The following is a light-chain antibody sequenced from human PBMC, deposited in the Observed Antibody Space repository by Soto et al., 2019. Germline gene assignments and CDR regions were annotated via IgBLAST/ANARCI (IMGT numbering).Light chain of an antibody. CDR2: DAS. V-gene: IGKV3-11*01. J-gene: IGKJ5*01. CDR3: QQRQYWPPTT. Sequence: EIVLTQSPATLSLSPGERATLSCRASQSVSSSYLAWYQQKPGQAPRLLIYDASNRAAGIPARFSGSGSGTDFTLTISSLEPEDFAIYYCQQRQYWPPTTFGQGTRLE. CDR1: QSVSSSY.